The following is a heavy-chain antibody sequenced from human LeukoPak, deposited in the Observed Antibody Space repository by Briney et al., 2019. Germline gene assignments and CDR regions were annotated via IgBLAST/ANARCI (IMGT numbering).Heavy chain of an antibody. CDR2: IYHSGST. J-gene: IGHJ6*03. CDR1: GYSISSGYY. D-gene: IGHD2-15*01. V-gene: IGHV4-38-2*02. CDR3: PRDVVVVVADYYYMDV. Sequence: SETLSLTCTVSGYSISSGYYWGWIRQPPGKGLEWIGSIYHSGSTYYNPSLKSRVTISVDTSKNQFSLKLSSVTAADTAVYYCPRDVVVVVADYYYMDVWGKGTTVTVSS.